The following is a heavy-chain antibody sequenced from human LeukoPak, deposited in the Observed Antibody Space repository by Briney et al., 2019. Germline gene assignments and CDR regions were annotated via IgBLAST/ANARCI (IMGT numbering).Heavy chain of an antibody. CDR3: ARELGDFDY. CDR2: INPNSGGT. CDR1: GYTFTGYY. D-gene: IGHD3-3*02. Sequence: ASVKVSCKASGYTFTGYYMHWVRQAPGQGLEWMGWINPNSGGTYYVQKFQGRVTLTRDTSINTAYMELSRLTSDDTAVYYCARELGDFDYWGQGTLVTVSS. J-gene: IGHJ4*02. V-gene: IGHV1-2*02.